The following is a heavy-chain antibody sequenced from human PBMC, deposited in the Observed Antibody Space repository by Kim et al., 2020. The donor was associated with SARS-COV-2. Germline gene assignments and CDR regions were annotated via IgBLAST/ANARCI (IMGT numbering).Heavy chain of an antibody. V-gene: IGHV4-31*03. D-gene: IGHD6-19*01. CDR2: IYYSGST. CDR3: ARAQQWPNWFDP. J-gene: IGHJ5*02. Sequence: SETLSLTCTVSGGSISSGGYYWSWIRQHPGKGLEWIGYIYYSGSTYYNPSLKSRVTISVDTSKNQFSLKLSSVTAADTAVYYCARAQQWPNWFDPWGQGTLVTVSS. CDR1: GGSISSGGYY.